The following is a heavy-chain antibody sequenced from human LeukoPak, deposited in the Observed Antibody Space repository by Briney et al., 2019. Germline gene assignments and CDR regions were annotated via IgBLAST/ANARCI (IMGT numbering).Heavy chain of an antibody. D-gene: IGHD6-6*01. CDR3: ASLSSSSFYWYFDL. CDR1: GGSISSYY. Sequence: SETLSLTCTASGGSISSYYWSWIRQPPGKGLEWIGYIYYSGSTNYNPSLESRVTISVDTSKNQFSLKLSSVTAADTAVYYCASLSSSSFYWYFDLWGRGTLVTVSS. J-gene: IGHJ2*01. CDR2: IYYSGST. V-gene: IGHV4-59*01.